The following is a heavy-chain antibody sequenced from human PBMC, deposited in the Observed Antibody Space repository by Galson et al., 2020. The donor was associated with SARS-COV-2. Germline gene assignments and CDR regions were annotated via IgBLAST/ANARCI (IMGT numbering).Heavy chain of an antibody. Sequence: GESLKISCAASGFTFSDYYMSWIRQAPGKGLEWVSYISSSGSTIYYADSVKGRFTISRDNAKNSLYLQMNSLRAEDTAVYYCARDLKQQLGYYCYYGMDVWGQGTTVTVSS. J-gene: IGHJ6*02. CDR3: ARDLKQQLGYYCYYGMDV. CDR1: GFTFSDYY. V-gene: IGHV3-11*01. D-gene: IGHD6-13*01. CDR2: ISSSGSTI.